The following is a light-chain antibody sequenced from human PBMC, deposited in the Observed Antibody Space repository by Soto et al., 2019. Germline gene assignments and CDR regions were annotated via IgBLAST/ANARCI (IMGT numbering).Light chain of an antibody. CDR3: SSYTSSNTLYV. J-gene: IGLJ1*01. V-gene: IGLV2-14*01. CDR1: TSDVGAYNF. Sequence: QSALTQPASVSGSPGQSITISCTATTSDVGAYNFVSWYQQHPGKGPKLLIYEVSNRPSEVSNRFSGSKSGNTASLTISGLQGEDEADYYCSSYTSSNTLYVFGSGTK. CDR2: EVS.